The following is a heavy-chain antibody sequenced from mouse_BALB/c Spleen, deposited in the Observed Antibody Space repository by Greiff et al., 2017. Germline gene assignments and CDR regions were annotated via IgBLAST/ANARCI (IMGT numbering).Heavy chain of an antibody. V-gene: IGHV1-63*02. D-gene: IGHD1-1*01. CDR1: GYTFTNYW. Sequence: VQLQQSGAELVRPGTSVKISCKASGYTFTNYWLGWVKQRPGHGLEWIGDIYPGGGYTNYNEKFKGKATLTADTSSSTAYMQLSSLTSEDSAVYFCATLLRFPYAMDYWGQGTSVTVSS. CDR3: ATLLRFPYAMDY. J-gene: IGHJ4*01. CDR2: IYPGGGYT.